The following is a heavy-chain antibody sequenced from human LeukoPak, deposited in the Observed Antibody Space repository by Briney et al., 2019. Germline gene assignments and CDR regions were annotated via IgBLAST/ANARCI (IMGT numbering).Heavy chain of an antibody. J-gene: IGHJ4*02. CDR1: GFTFSSYA. V-gene: IGHV3-30*01. CDR3: AKEYALYSGSSSYFDY. Sequence: PGRALRLSCAASGFTFSSYALHWVRQAPGKGLEWGAVILYDGSNKYYADSVKGRFTISRDNFKNTLYLQMYSLRHEDTAVYYCAKEYALYSGSSSYFDYWGQGTLVTVSS. D-gene: IGHD1-26*01. CDR2: ILYDGSNK.